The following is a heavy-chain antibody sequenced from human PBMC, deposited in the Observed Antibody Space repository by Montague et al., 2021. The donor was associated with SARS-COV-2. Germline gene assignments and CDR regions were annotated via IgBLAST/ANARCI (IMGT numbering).Heavy chain of an antibody. V-gene: IGHV3-21*01. CDR1: GFTFSSYS. J-gene: IGHJ4*02. CDR2: ISSSSSYI. Sequence: SLRLSCAASGFTFSSYSMNWVRQAPGKGLEWVSSISSSSSYIYYADSVKGRFTIPRDNAKNSLYLQMNSLRAEDTAVYYCARSLYYYDSSGYYYFDYWGQGTLVTVSS. D-gene: IGHD3-22*01. CDR3: ARSLYYYDSSGYYYFDY.